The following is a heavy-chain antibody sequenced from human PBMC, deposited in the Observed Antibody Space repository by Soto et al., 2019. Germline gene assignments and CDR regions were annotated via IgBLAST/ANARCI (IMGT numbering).Heavy chain of an antibody. Sequence: QLQLQESGSGLVKPSQTLSLTCAVSGGSISSGGYSWSWIRQPPGKGLEWIGYIYHSGSTYYNPSLQGRVTIAVDRSKNQFSLKLSSVTAADTAVYYCASFDSSGYYYYFDYWGQGTLVTVSS. CDR1: GGSISSGGYS. CDR3: ASFDSSGYYYYFDY. D-gene: IGHD3-22*01. V-gene: IGHV4-30-2*01. J-gene: IGHJ4*02. CDR2: IYHSGST.